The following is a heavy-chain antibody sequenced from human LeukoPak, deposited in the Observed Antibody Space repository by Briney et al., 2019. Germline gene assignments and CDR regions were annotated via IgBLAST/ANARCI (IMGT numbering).Heavy chain of an antibody. D-gene: IGHD3-16*01. J-gene: IGHJ3*02. V-gene: IGHV4-39*07. CDR1: GGSISSSSYY. CDR3: ARVGDSKGPGAFDI. Sequence: SETLSLTCTVSGGSISSSSYYWGWIRQPPGTGLEWIGSIYYSGSTYYNPSLKSRVTISVDTSKNQFSLKLSSVTAADTAVYYCARVGDSKGPGAFDIWGQGTMVTVSS. CDR2: IYYSGST.